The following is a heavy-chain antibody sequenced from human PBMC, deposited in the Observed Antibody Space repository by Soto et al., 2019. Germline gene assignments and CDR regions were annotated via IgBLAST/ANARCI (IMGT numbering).Heavy chain of an antibody. CDR1: GFTFSNAW. CDR3: IHGSGWYDY. CDR2: LKSKAYGETT. V-gene: IGHV3-15*01. J-gene: IGHJ4*02. D-gene: IGHD6-19*01. Sequence: GGSLRLSCAASGFTFSNAWMSWVRQGPGKGLEWVGLLKSKAYGETTDYSAPVKGRFTISRDDSKNTLYLQLDSLKNEDTAVYYCIHGSGWYDYWGQGTLVTVSS.